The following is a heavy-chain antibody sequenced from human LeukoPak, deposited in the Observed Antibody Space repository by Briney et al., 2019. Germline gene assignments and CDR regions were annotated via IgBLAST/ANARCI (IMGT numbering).Heavy chain of an antibody. CDR3: ARSYYDSSGYPDWFDP. CDR2: IYYSGST. CDR1: GGSISSSSYY. Sequence: PSETLSLTCTVSGGSISSSSYYWGWIRQPPGKGLEWVGCIYYSGSTYYNPSLKSRVTISVDTSKNQFSLKLSSVTAADTAVYYCARSYYDSSGYPDWFDPWGQGTLVTVSS. J-gene: IGHJ5*02. V-gene: IGHV4-39*01. D-gene: IGHD3-22*01.